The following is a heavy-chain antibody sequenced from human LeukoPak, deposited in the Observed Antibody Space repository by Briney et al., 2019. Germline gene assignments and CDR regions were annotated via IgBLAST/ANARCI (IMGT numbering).Heavy chain of an antibody. D-gene: IGHD1-1*01. CDR2: INHSEST. CDR1: GVSFSGYY. V-gene: IGHV4-34*01. CDR3: ARVNINNWHSCDY. J-gene: IGHJ4*02. Sequence: SETLSLTCAVYGVSFSGYYWSWIRQPPGKGLEWIGEINHSESTNYNPSLKSRVTISVDTSKNQFSLKLSSVTAADTAVYYCARVNINNWHSCDYWGQGTLVTVSS.